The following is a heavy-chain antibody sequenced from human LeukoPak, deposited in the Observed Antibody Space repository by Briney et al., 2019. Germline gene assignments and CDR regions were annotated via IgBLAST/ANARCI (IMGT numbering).Heavy chain of an antibody. CDR3: ASWPDPSIAVAGDDY. Sequence: PSETLSLTCTVSGYSISSGYYWGWIRQPPGKGLEWIGSIYHSGSTYYNPSLKSRVTISVDTSKNQFSLKLSSETAADTAVYYCASWPDPSIAVAGDDYWGQGTLVTVSS. CDR1: GYSISSGYY. D-gene: IGHD6-19*01. J-gene: IGHJ4*02. CDR2: IYHSGST. V-gene: IGHV4-38-2*02.